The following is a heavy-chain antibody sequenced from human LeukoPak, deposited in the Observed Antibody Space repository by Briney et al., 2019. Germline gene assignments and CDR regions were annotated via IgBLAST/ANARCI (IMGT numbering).Heavy chain of an antibody. D-gene: IGHD6-19*01. CDR2: ISGSGGTT. CDR3: AKDTGSSGWYRLKPDY. V-gene: IGHV3-23*01. J-gene: IGHJ4*02. CDR1: GFTFGTYA. Sequence: PGGSLRPSCAASGFTFGTYAMSWVRQAPGKGLEWVSCISGSGGTTYYADSVKGRFTVSRGNSKNTLFLQMNSLRPEDTAVYYCAKDTGSSGWYRLKPDYWGQGALVTVSS.